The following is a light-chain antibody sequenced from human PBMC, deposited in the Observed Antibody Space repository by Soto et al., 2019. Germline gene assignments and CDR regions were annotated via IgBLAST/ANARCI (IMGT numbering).Light chain of an antibody. J-gene: IGLJ1*01. CDR1: SSDVGGYNY. CDR2: DVS. V-gene: IGLV2-14*01. CDR3: SSYTSSNYV. Sequence: QSVLTQPASVSGSPGQSITIPCTGTSSDVGGYNYVSWYQQHPGKAPKLMIYDVSNRPSGVSNRFSGSKSGNTASLTISGLQAEDEADYYCSSYTSSNYVFGTGTKVTVL.